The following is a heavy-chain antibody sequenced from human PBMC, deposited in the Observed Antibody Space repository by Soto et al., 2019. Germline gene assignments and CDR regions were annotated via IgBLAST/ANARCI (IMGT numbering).Heavy chain of an antibody. V-gene: IGHV3-33*06. J-gene: IGHJ4*02. CDR1: GFTFSSYG. CDR2: IWYDGSNK. D-gene: IGHD3-22*01. Sequence: QSGGPLRLSCAASGFTFSSYGMYWVLQPSGKRLVWVAVIWYDGSNKYYADSVKGRFTISRDNSKNTLYLQMNSLRAEDTAVYYCEKGYYCDSSGYNDYWGQGTLGTV. CDR3: EKGYYCDSSGYNDY.